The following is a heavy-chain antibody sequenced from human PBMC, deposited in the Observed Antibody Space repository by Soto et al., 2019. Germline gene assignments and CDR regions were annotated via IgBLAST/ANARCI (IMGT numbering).Heavy chain of an antibody. CDR1: GGTFVNFL. Sequence: QVLLVQSGAEVKEPGSSVRVSCKASGGTFVNFLMNWVRQTPGQGLEWMGGIVPMLGTPTYAEKFKGRVTISATGSSSTDYMDSTHLRPDDTAIYYCAMNGCYSTALTPFSGMEVWGQGTAVTVS. CDR2: IVPMLGTP. D-gene: IGHD4-4*01. V-gene: IGHV1-69*01. J-gene: IGHJ6*02. CDR3: AMNGCYSTALTPFSGMEV.